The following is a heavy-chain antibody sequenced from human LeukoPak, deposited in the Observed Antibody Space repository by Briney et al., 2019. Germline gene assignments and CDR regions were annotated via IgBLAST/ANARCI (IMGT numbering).Heavy chain of an antibody. Sequence: PGGSLRLSCAASGFSLRTYWMSWVRQAPGKGLEWVANIEQDGSEKYYVDSVKGRFTISRDNAKNSLNLQTNSLRVEDTAVYYCARGMSQFSDWGQGTLVTVSS. CDR2: IEQDGSEK. CDR3: ARGMSQFSD. J-gene: IGHJ4*02. V-gene: IGHV3-7*04. D-gene: IGHD5-24*01. CDR1: GFSLRTYW.